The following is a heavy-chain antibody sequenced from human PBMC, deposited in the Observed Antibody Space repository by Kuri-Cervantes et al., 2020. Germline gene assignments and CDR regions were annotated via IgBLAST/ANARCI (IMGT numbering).Heavy chain of an antibody. CDR2: IKQDGSEK. CDR3: ARDRVVVTAIVEYYFDY. J-gene: IGHJ4*02. CDR1: GFTFSSYW. Sequence: GSLRLSCAASGFTFSSYWMSWVRQAPGKGLEWVANIKQDGSEKYYVDSVKGRFTISRGNAKNSLYLQMNSLRAEDTAVYYCARDRVVVTAIVEYYFDYWGQGTLVTVSS. D-gene: IGHD2-21*02. V-gene: IGHV3-7*01.